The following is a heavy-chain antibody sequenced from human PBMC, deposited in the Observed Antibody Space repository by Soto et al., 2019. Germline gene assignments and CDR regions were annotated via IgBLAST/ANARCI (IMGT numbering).Heavy chain of an antibody. CDR3: ARRLLSHNDAFDI. CDR1: GYSFTSYW. D-gene: IGHD2-21*01. V-gene: IGHV5-51*01. J-gene: IGHJ3*02. Sequence: VESLKISCKGSGYSFTSYWIGWVRQMPGKGLEWMGIIYPGDSDTRYSPSFQGQVTISADKSISTAYLQWSSLKASDTAMYYCARRLLSHNDAFDIWGQGTMVTVSS. CDR2: IYPGDSDT.